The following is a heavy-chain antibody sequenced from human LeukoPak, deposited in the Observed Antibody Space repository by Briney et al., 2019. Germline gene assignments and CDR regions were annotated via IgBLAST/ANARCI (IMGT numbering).Heavy chain of an antibody. V-gene: IGHV4-4*07. CDR2: VYDGGRT. D-gene: IGHD2-8*02. Sequence: KSSETLSLTCAVSGDSIGTYFWIWIRQSAGEGLEWIGHVYDGGRTNYNPSLEGRVTISVDTSRNLFSLRLSSVTAADTAVYYCARDFVETGVVGFDMWGQGTMVTVSS. J-gene: IGHJ3*02. CDR1: GDSIGTYF. CDR3: ARDFVETGVVGFDM.